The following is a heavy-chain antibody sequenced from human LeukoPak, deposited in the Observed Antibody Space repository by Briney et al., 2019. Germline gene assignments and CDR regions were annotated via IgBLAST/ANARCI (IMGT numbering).Heavy chain of an antibody. J-gene: IGHJ4*02. D-gene: IGHD5-18*01. V-gene: IGHV3-23*01. Sequence: GGSLRLSCVASGFTFSTFAMNWVRQAPGKGLEWVSTISETGRSTYYADSVKGQFTISRDNSKNPLYLQMNSLRAEDTAVYYCAKDRGYSYGISEYWGQGTLVTVSS. CDR1: GFTFSTFA. CDR3: AKDRGYSYGISEY. CDR2: ISETGRST.